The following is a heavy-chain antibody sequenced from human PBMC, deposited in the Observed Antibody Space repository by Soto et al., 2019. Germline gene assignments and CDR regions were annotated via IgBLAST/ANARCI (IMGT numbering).Heavy chain of an antibody. CDR3: ARGRRNWFDP. Sequence: QVQLQESGPGLVKPSETLSLTCTVSGDSITDYYWSWIRQSPGKGLEWIGYIYYSGSASYNPSLKCRVTISVDTSKNQFSLKMTAVNTADTAVYYCARGRRNWFDPWGHGTLGTVSS. V-gene: IGHV4-59*01. CDR1: GDSITDYY. CDR2: IYYSGSA. J-gene: IGHJ5*02.